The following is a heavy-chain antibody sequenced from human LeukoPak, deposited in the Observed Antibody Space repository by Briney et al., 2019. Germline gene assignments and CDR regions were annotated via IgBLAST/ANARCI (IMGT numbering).Heavy chain of an antibody. CDR3: ARVGDYGDYTWYFDY. V-gene: IGHV1-2*02. Sequence: ASVKVSCKASGYTFTVYYMYWGRQAPGQGLEWMGCINPNNGGTNYAQKFQSRVTMTRDTTISTAYMELSRIRSDDTAVYYCARVGDYGDYTWYFDYWGQGTLVTVS. D-gene: IGHD4-17*01. CDR2: INPNNGGT. CDR1: GYTFTVYY. J-gene: IGHJ4*02.